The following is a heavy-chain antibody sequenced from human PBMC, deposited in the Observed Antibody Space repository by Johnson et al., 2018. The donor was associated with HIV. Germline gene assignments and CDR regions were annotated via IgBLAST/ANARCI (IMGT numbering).Heavy chain of an antibody. CDR3: AAYYDFWSGSYTSGFDI. Sequence: HVQLVESGGGVVQPGRSLRLSCAASGFTFSSYAMHWVRQAPGKGLEWVAVISYDGSNKYYADSVKSRFTISRDNSKNTLYLQMNSLRGEDTAMYYCAAYYDFWSGSYTSGFDIWGQGTMVTVSS. J-gene: IGHJ3*02. D-gene: IGHD3-3*01. V-gene: IGHV3-30-3*01. CDR2: ISYDGSNK. CDR1: GFTFSSYA.